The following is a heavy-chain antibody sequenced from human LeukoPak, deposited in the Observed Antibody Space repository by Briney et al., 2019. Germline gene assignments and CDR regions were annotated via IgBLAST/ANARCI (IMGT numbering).Heavy chain of an antibody. D-gene: IGHD2-15*01. CDR2: IRNKPSSYTT. CDR3: TRQHCSGGSCSYVDY. CDR1: GFDFSGFY. V-gene: IGHV3-73*01. Sequence: GGSLRLSCAASGFDFSGFYMHWVRQGSGRGLEWVGLIRNKPSSYTTLYAASVRGRFTIARDDSRNTAYLQMNSLKADDTAVYYCTRQHCSGGSCSYVDYWGQGTLVTVSS. J-gene: IGHJ4*02.